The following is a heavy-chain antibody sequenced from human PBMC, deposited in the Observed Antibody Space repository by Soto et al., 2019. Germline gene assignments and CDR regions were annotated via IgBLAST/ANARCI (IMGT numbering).Heavy chain of an antibody. CDR3: AKGSDYYYGY. D-gene: IGHD3-10*01. CDR2: ISSSGTRT. Sequence: SLRLSCAASGFSFSTYAMRWVRQAPGKGLEWVSGISSSGTRTYYADAVRGRFTISRDNSKNTLYLQMNSLRAEDTAVYYCAKGSDYYYGYWGHGTLVTVSS. V-gene: IGHV3-23*01. J-gene: IGHJ4*01. CDR1: GFSFSTYA.